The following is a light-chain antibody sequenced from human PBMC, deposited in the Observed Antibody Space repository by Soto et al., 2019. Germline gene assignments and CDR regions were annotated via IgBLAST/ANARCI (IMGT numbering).Light chain of an antibody. Sequence: QLVLTQSPSASASLGASVKLTCTLSSGHSSYAIAWHQQQPEKGPRYLMKLNSDGSHSKGDGIPDRFSGSNSGAERYLTISCLQSEDEADYYCQTWGTGPWVFGGGTQLTVL. J-gene: IGLJ3*02. CDR2: LNSDGSH. V-gene: IGLV4-69*01. CDR3: QTWGTGPWV. CDR1: SGHSSYA.